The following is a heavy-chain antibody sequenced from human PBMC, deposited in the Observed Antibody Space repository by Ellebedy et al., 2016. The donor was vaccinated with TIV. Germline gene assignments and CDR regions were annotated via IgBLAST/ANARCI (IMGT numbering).Heavy chain of an antibody. Sequence: MPSETLSLTCAISGDSVSNSNVAWNWIRQSPSRGLEWLGRTYYRSMWHYDYARSLKSRITINPDTSKNQFSLHLNSVTPEDTAVYYCARVMASSVWYGMDVWGQGTTVTVSS. CDR3: ARVMASSVWYGMDV. CDR2: TYYRSMWHY. CDR1: GDSVSNSNVA. D-gene: IGHD3-16*01. J-gene: IGHJ6*02. V-gene: IGHV6-1*01.